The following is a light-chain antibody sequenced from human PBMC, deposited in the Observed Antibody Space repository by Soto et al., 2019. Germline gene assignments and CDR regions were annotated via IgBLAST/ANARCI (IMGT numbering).Light chain of an antibody. CDR3: QQYDNWPPLT. CDR1: QSVSSK. J-gene: IGKJ4*01. V-gene: IGKV3-15*01. Sequence: EIVMTQSPATLSVSPGERATLSCRASQSVSSKLACYQQKPGQAPRLLIYGASTRATGIPDRFSGSGSGTALTLTISSLQSEDFAVYYCQQYDNWPPLTFGGGTKVEIK. CDR2: GAS.